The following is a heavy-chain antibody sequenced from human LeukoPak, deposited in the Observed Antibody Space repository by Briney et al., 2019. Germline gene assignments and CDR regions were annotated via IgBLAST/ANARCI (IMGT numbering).Heavy chain of an antibody. V-gene: IGHV4-59*01. CDR1: GGSISSYY. J-gene: IGHJ5*02. CDR3: ARDQRSGDYWFDP. Sequence: PSEALSLTCTVSGGSISSYYWSWIRQPPGKGLEWIGYIYYTGSTNYNPSLKSRVTISVDTSKNQFSLKLISVTAADTAVYYCARDQRSGDYWFDPWGQGTLVTVSS. D-gene: IGHD4-17*01. CDR2: IYYTGST.